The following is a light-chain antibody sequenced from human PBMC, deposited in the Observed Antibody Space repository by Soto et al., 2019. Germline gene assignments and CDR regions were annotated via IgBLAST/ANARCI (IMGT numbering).Light chain of an antibody. CDR3: QQHGSSPYT. V-gene: IGKV3-20*01. J-gene: IGKJ2*01. CDR1: QSVSSSY. Sequence: EIVLTQSPGTLSLSPGERATLSCRASQSVSSSYLAWYQQKSGQAPRLLMFGASSRASGIPDRFSGSGSETDFTLTISRLEPEDFAVYYCQQHGSSPYTFGQGTKL. CDR2: GAS.